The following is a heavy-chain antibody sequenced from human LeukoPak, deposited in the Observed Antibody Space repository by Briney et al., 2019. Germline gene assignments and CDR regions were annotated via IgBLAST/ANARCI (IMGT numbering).Heavy chain of an antibody. Sequence: TGGSLRLSCAASGFTFSSYAKSWVRQAPGKGLEWVSAISGSGGSTYYADSVKGRFTISRDNSKNTLYLQMNSLRAEDTAVYYCANNLITMIVVATEAFDIWGQGTMVTVSS. J-gene: IGHJ3*02. D-gene: IGHD3-22*01. CDR1: GFTFSSYA. CDR2: ISGSGGST. CDR3: ANNLITMIVVATEAFDI. V-gene: IGHV3-23*01.